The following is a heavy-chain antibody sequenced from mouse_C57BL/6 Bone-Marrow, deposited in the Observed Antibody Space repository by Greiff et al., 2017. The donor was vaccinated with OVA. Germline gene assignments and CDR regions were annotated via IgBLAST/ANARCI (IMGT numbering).Heavy chain of an antibody. J-gene: IGHJ4*01. CDR3: ARLRRDPYAMDY. CDR1: GYSITSGYY. D-gene: IGHD2-12*01. Sequence: DVKLQESGPGLVKPSQSLSLTCSVTGYSITSGYYWNWIRQFPGNKLEWMGYISYDGSNNYNPSLKNRISITRDTSKNQFFLKLNSVTTEDTATYYCARLRRDPYAMDYWGQGTSVTVSS. V-gene: IGHV3-6*01. CDR2: ISYDGSN.